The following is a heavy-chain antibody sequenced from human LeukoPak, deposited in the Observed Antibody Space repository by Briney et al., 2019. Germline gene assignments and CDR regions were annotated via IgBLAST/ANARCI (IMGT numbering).Heavy chain of an antibody. CDR1: GFTFSSYS. J-gene: IGHJ4*02. CDR2: ISSSSSYI. Sequence: GGSLRLSCAASGFTFSSYSMNWVRQAPGKGLEWVSSISSSSSYIYYADSVKGRFTISRDNAKNSLYLQMNSLRAEDTAVYYCARDPPSHYDSSGYYPLWGQGTLVTVSS. D-gene: IGHD3-22*01. V-gene: IGHV3-21*01. CDR3: ARDPPSHYDSSGYYPL.